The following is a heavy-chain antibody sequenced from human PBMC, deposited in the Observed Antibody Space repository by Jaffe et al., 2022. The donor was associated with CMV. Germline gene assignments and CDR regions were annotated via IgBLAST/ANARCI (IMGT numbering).Heavy chain of an antibody. Sequence: QVQLVQSGAEVKKPGASVKVSCKASGYTFTSYGISWVRQAPGQGLEWMGWISAYNGNTNYAQKLQGRVTMTTDTSTSTAYMELRSLRSDDTAVYYCAVAEGYCGGDCYDAFDIWGQGTMVTVSS. CDR1: GYTFTSYG. V-gene: IGHV1-18*04. J-gene: IGHJ3*02. CDR2: ISAYNGNT. CDR3: AVAEGYCGGDCYDAFDI. D-gene: IGHD2-21*02.